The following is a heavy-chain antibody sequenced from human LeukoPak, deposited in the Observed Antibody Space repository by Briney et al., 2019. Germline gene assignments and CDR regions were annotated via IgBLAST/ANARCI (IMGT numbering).Heavy chain of an antibody. V-gene: IGHV3-48*03. J-gene: IGHJ4*02. D-gene: IGHD4-17*01. Sequence: PGGSLRLSCAASGFTFSSYEMNWVRQAPGKGLEWVSYISSSGSTIYYADSVKGRSTISRDNAKNSLYLQMTSLRVEDTAVYYCAKTYGHFDDWGQGTLVTVSS. CDR3: AKTYGHFDD. CDR2: ISSSGSTI. CDR1: GFTFSSYE.